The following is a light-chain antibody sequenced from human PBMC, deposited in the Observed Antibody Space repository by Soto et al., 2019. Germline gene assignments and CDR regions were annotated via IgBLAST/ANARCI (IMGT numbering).Light chain of an antibody. J-gene: IGKJ1*01. Sequence: DIQVTQSPSSLSASVGDSVTITCRTSQSFSNYLNWYQQKPGKAPKLLIFVASRLQRGVPSRFTGSAAGTDFSLTITSLQREDFATYYCQQSYDYPWTFGHGTKVEMK. CDR2: VAS. CDR3: QQSYDYPWT. V-gene: IGKV1-39*01. CDR1: QSFSNY.